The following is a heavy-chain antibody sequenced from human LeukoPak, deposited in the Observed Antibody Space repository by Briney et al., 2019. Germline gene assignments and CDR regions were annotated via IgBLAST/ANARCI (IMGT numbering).Heavy chain of an antibody. Sequence: PSETLSLTCTVSGGFISSSSYYWSWIRQPPGKGLEWIGYIYYSGSTNYNPSLKSRVTISVDTSKNQFSLKLSSVTAADTAVYYCAREGSTRYNWFDPWGQGTLVTVSS. J-gene: IGHJ5*02. D-gene: IGHD2-2*01. CDR3: AREGSTRYNWFDP. V-gene: IGHV4-61*01. CDR1: GGFISSSSYY. CDR2: IYYSGST.